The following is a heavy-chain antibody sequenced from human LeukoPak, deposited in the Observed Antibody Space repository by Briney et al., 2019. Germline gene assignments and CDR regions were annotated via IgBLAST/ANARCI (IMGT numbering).Heavy chain of an antibody. CDR1: GGSISSYY. D-gene: IGHD3-3*01. Sequence: SETLSLTYTVSGGSISSYYWSWIRQPPGKGLEWIGYIYYSGSTYYNPSLKSRVTISVDTSKNQFSLKLSSVTAADTAVYYCARGGCHGGYYYWGQGTLVTVSS. V-gene: IGHV4-30-4*01. CDR2: IYYSGST. J-gene: IGHJ4*02. CDR3: ARGGCHGGYYY.